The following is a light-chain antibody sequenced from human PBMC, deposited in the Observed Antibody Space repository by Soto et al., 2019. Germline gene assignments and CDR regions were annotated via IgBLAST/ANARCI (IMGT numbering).Light chain of an antibody. CDR3: CSYAGSSPYIV. V-gene: IGLV2-14*01. J-gene: IGLJ2*01. Sequence: QSVLTQPASVSGSPGQSITISCTGTSSDVGGYNYVSWYQQHPGKAPKLMIYEVSNRPSGVSNRFSGSKSGNTASLTISGVQPEDEADYYCCSYAGSSPYIVFGGGTQLTVL. CDR1: SSDVGGYNY. CDR2: EVS.